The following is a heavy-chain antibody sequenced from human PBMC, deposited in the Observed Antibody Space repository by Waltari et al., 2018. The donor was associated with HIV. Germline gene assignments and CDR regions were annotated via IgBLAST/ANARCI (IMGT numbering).Heavy chain of an antibody. V-gene: IGHV3-23*01. CDR2: IRGGGET. J-gene: IGHJ3*01. D-gene: IGHD3-10*01. CDR3: VKDSGRAADVFDR. Sequence: QLLDAGGGLVEPGGSLRLSSAASGFIFADFARDWVRQAPGKGLEWVSAIRGGGETFYADSGKGRFTISRDNSKNTLYLQMNSLRADDAAVYYCVKDSGRAADVFDRWGQGTMVTVSS. CDR1: GFIFADFA.